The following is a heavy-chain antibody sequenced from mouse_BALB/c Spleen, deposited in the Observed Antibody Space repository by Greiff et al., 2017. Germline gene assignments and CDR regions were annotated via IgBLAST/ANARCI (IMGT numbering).Heavy chain of an antibody. CDR1: GYAFTNYL. CDR2: INPGSGGT. V-gene: IGHV1-54*01. Sequence: QVQLQQSGAELVRPGTSVKVSCKASGYAFTNYLIEWVKQRPGQGLEWIGVINPGSGGTNYNEKFKGKATLTADKSSSTAYMQLSSLTSDDSAVYFCARVGVGHYAMDDWGQGTSVTVSS. J-gene: IGHJ4*01. D-gene: IGHD1-1*01. CDR3: ARVGVGHYAMDD.